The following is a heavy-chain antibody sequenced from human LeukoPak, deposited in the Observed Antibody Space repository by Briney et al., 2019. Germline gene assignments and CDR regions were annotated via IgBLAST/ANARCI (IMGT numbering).Heavy chain of an antibody. J-gene: IGHJ5*02. CDR2: IYYSGST. D-gene: IGHD6-19*01. Sequence: AETLSLTCTVSGRSISSYYWSWIRQPPGKGLEWIGYIYYSGSTNYNPSLRSRVTISVDTSKNQFSLKLSSVTAADTAVHYCASYSETVAGRSRWSAPWGQGPLVTVSS. CDR1: GRSISSYY. CDR3: ASYSETVAGRSRWSAP. V-gene: IGHV4-59*01.